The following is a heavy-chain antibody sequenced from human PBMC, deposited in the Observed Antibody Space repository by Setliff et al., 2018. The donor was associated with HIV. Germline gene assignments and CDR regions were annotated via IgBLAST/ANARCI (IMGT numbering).Heavy chain of an antibody. Sequence: SETLSLTCTVSGDSISSYYWNWIRQPAGKGLEWIGRIYSSGSTNHNPSLKSRVTMSVDTSKNQFSLSLSSVTAADTAVYFCARDPGYTSGSTFHFDYWGQGTLVTVSS. CDR3: ARDPGYTSGSTFHFDY. D-gene: IGHD5-18*01. V-gene: IGHV4-4*07. CDR2: IYSSGST. J-gene: IGHJ4*02. CDR1: GDSISSYY.